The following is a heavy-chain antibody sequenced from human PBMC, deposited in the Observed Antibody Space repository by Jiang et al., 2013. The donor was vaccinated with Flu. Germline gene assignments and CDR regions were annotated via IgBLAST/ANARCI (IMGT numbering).Heavy chain of an antibody. V-gene: IGHV6-1*01. J-gene: IGHJ5*02. D-gene: IGHD6-13*01. Sequence: SSNSAAWNWIRQSPSRGLEWLGRTYYRSKWYNDYAVSVKSRITINPDTSKNQFSLQLNSVTPEDTAVYYCARDEVRAAAAQGRNWFDPWGQGTLVTVSS. CDR3: ARDEVRAAAAQGRNWFDP. CDR2: TYYRSKWYN. CDR1: SSNSAA.